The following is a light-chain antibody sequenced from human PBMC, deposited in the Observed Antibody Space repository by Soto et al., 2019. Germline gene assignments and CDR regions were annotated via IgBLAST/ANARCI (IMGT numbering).Light chain of an antibody. Sequence: EIVMTHSPATLSLSPWEIATLSCRASQSVSSSYLAWYQQKPGQAPRLLIYGASSRATGIPDRFSGSGSGTDFTLTISRLEPEDFGVYYCQQYGSSPPLTIGGGTKVDIK. CDR2: GAS. V-gene: IGKV3-20*01. CDR3: QQYGSSPPLT. CDR1: QSVSSSY. J-gene: IGKJ4*01.